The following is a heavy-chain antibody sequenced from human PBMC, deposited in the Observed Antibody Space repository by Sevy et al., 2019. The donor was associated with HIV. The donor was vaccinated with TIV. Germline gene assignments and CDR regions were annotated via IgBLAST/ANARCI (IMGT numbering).Heavy chain of an antibody. V-gene: IGHV4-59*08. J-gene: IGHJ4*02. D-gene: IGHD1-26*01. CDR2: IYYNGHI. CDR3: AGENAWGRGYS. CDR1: GGSITSLY. Sequence: SETLSLTYTVSGGSITSLYWNWIRQPPGKGLEWIANIYYNGHINYNPSLKSRVTLSLDTSKNQFSLRLSSVTAADTAMYYCAGENAWGRGYSSGQGTLVTVSS.